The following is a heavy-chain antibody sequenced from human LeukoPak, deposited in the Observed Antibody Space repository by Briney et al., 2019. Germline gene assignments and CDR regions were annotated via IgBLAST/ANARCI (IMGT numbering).Heavy chain of an antibody. Sequence: GGSLRLSCAASGFTFSSYAMSWVRQAPGKGLEWVLAISGSGGSTYYADSVKGRFTISRDNSKNTLYLQMNSLRAEDTAVYYCAKNYDILTGYYYFDYWGQGTLVTVSS. D-gene: IGHD3-9*01. CDR3: AKNYDILTGYYYFDY. CDR2: ISGSGGST. CDR1: GFTFSSYA. V-gene: IGHV3-23*01. J-gene: IGHJ4*02.